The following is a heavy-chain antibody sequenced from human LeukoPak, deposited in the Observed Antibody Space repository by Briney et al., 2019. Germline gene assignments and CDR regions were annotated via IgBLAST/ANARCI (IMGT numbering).Heavy chain of an antibody. D-gene: IGHD3-10*01. CDR1: GGSIMNYY. Sequence: SETLSLTCTVSGGSIMNYYWSWIRQPPGKGLEWIGYIYYSGSTNYNPSLKSRVTISVDTSSNQFPLKLNSVTAADTAVYYCARRAYGSGGFNRYHFDYWGQGTLVAVSS. J-gene: IGHJ4*02. CDR3: ARRAYGSGGFNRYHFDY. V-gene: IGHV4-59*08. CDR2: IYYSGST.